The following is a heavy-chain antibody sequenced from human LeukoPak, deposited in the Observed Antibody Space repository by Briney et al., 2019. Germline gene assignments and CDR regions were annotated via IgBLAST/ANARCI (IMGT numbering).Heavy chain of an antibody. CDR1: GGSISSSSYY. D-gene: IGHD3-22*01. J-gene: IGHJ3*02. CDR3: ARSYDSSGYSYDGAFDI. CDR2: IYYSGRT. Sequence: SETLSLTCTVSGGSISSSSYYWGWIRQPPGQGLEWIGSIYYSGRTYYNPSLKSRVTISVDTSKNQFSLKLSSVTAADTAVYYCARSYDSSGYSYDGAFDIWGQGTMVTVSS. V-gene: IGHV4-39*01.